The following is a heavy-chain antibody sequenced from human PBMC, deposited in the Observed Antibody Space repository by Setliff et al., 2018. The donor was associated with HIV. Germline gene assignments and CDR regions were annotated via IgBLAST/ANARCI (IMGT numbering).Heavy chain of an antibody. CDR3: ARDRGGYSLD. CDR2: IYTSGST. Sequence: SETLSLTCTVSGGSISSSSYYWSWIRQPAGKGLEWIGRIYTSGSTNYNPSLKSRVTISVDTSKNQFSLKLSSVTAADTAVYYCARDRGGYSLDWGQGTLVTVSS. D-gene: IGHD3-22*01. V-gene: IGHV4-61*02. J-gene: IGHJ4*02. CDR1: GGSISSSSYY.